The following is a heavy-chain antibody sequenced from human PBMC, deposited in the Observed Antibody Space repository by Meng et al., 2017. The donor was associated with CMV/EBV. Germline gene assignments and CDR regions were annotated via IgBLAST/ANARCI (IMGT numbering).Heavy chain of an antibody. CDR3: ARVNIVVVPAAIDGSSFSYYGMDV. Sequence: GESLKISCAASRFTFSSYSMNCVRQAPGKGLEWVSSISSSSSYIYYADSVKGRFTISRDNAKNSLYLQMNSLRAEDTAVYYCARVNIVVVPAAIDGSSFSYYGMDVWGQGTTVTVSS. J-gene: IGHJ6*02. D-gene: IGHD2-2*01. CDR2: ISSSSSYI. V-gene: IGHV3-21*01. CDR1: RFTFSSYS.